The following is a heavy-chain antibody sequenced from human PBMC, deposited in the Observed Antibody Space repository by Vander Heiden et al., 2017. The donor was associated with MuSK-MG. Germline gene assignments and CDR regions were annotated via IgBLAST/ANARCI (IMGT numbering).Heavy chain of an antibody. V-gene: IGHV1-69*01. D-gene: IGHD3-9*01. J-gene: IGHJ6*03. CDR3: ARDRYDILTGYYYYMDV. Sequence: QVQLVQSGAEVKKPGSSVKVSCKASGGTFRSYAISWVRQATGQGLEWMGGIIPIFGTANYAQKFQGRVTITADESTSTAYMELSSLRSEDTAGYYCARDRYDILTGYYYYMDVWGKGTTVTVSS. CDR1: GGTFRSYA. CDR2: IIPIFGTA.